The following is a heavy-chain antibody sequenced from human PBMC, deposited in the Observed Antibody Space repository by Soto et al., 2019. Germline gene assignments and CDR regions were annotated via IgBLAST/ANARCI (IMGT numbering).Heavy chain of an antibody. J-gene: IGHJ6*03. CDR3: AKDGWTPYYYYYCMDV. D-gene: IGHD3-10*01. CDR1: GFTFSDYY. V-gene: IGHV3-11*04. CDR2: ISSSGSTK. Sequence: GGSLRLSCAASGFTFSDYYMSWIRQAPGKGLEWVSYISSSGSTKYYADSVKGRFTISRDNAKNTLYLQMNSLRAEDTAVYYCAKDGWTPYYYYYCMDVWGKGTTVTVS.